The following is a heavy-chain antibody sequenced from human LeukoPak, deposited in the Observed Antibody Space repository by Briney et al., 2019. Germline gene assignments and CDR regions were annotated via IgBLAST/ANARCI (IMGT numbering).Heavy chain of an antibody. J-gene: IGHJ4*02. V-gene: IGHV3-30*02. CDR2: IRYDRSNK. CDR3: IAVAAQLAGDY. Sequence: GGSLRLSCAASGFTFSSYGMHWVRQAPGKGLEWVAFIRYDRSNKYYADSVKGRFTISRDNSKNTLYLQMNSLRAEDTAVYYCIAVAAQLAGDYWGQGTLVTVSS. CDR1: GFTFSSYG. D-gene: IGHD6-19*01.